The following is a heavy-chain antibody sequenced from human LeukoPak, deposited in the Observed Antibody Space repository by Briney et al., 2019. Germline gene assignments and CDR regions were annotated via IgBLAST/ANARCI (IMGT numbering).Heavy chain of an antibody. V-gene: IGHV4-59*08. Sequence: SETLSLTCTVSGGSISSYSWSWIRQPPGKGLEWIGYIYYTGSTNYSPSLESRVTISVDTSKNQFSLKLSSVTAADTAVYYCARRGYSYGTMYYFDYWGQGTLVTVSS. CDR1: GGSISSYS. D-gene: IGHD5-18*01. CDR3: ARRGYSYGTMYYFDY. CDR2: IYYTGST. J-gene: IGHJ4*02.